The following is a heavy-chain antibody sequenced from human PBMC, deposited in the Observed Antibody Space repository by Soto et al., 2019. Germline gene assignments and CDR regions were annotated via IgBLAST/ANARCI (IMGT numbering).Heavy chain of an antibody. CDR2: IYPGDSDT. CDR1: GYSFTSYW. V-gene: IGHV5-51*01. J-gene: IGHJ3*02. Sequence: LGESLKISCKGSGYSFTSYWIGWVRQMPGKGLEWMGIIYPGDSDTRYSPSFQGQVTISADKSISTAYLQWSSLKASDTAMYYCARLGFTIFGVVTYDAFDIWGQGTMVTVSS. CDR3: ARLGFTIFGVVTYDAFDI. D-gene: IGHD3-3*01.